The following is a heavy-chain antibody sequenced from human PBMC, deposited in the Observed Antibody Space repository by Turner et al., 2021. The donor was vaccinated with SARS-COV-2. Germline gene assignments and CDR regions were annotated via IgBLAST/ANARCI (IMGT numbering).Heavy chain of an antibody. CDR1: GGSIDSYY. D-gene: IGHD5-12*01. CDR3: ARDQLHGFSGRVLTYSFDS. J-gene: IGHJ4*02. CDR2: IYMSGSI. Sequence: QVQLQESGPGLVKPSETLSLTCTVSGGSIDSYYWSWIWQPAGKGLEWIGRIYMSGSITYNPSLKSRLTMSIDTSKKQLSLNLTSVTAADTAVYYCARDQLHGFSGRVLTYSFDSWGQGTLVTVSS. V-gene: IGHV4-4*07.